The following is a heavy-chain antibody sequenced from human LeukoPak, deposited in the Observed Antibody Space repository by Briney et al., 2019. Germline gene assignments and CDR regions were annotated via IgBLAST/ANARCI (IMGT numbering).Heavy chain of an antibody. V-gene: IGHV1-69*05. CDR3: ARDLTPDINSGSYYVWPEAFDI. CDR1: GGTFSSYA. D-gene: IGHD1-26*01. CDR2: IIPIFGTA. Sequence: GASVKVSCKASGGTFSSYAISWVRQAPGQGLEWMGGIIPIFGTANYAQKFQGRVTITTDESTSTAYMELSSLRSEDTAVYYCARDLTPDINSGSYYVWPEAFDIWGQGTMVTVSS. J-gene: IGHJ3*02.